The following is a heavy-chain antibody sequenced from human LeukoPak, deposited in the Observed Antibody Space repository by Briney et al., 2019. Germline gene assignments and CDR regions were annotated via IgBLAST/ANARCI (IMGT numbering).Heavy chain of an antibody. J-gene: IGHJ3*02. D-gene: IGHD2-15*01. CDR3: ARPIVVVAATGAFDI. CDR1: GGSFRGYY. Sequence: PSETLSLTCAVYGGSFRGYYWSWIRQPPGKGLEWIGEINHSGSTNYNPSLKSRVTISVDTSKNQFSLKLSSVTAADTAVYYCARPIVVVAATGAFDIWGQGTMVTVSS. CDR2: INHSGST. V-gene: IGHV4-34*01.